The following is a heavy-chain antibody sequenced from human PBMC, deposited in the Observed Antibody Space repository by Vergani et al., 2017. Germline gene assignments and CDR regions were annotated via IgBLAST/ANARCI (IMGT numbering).Heavy chain of an antibody. CDR1: GFTVSSNY. J-gene: IGHJ3*02. D-gene: IGHD3-10*01. CDR2: IYSGGST. V-gene: IGHV3-53*01. CDR3: AREGITQKRGGAFDI. Sequence: EVQLVESGGGLIQPGGSLRLSCAASGFTVSSNYMSWVRQAPGKGLAWVSVIYSGGSTYYADAVTGRFTIARDNSKNALYLQMNRLRAEDTAVYYCAREGITQKRGGAFDIWGQGTMVTVSS.